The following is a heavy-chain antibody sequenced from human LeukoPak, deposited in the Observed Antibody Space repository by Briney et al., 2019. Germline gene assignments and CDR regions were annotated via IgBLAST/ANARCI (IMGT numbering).Heavy chain of an antibody. D-gene: IGHD4-17*01. Sequence: GGSLRLSCAASGFTFSCYAMLWVRQAPGKGLEWVAFIQYDGRNKCCADSVKGRFTVSRDNSKNTLYLQMNSLRVEDTAIYYCAKHKNDSGDYSCMDVRGKGTTVTVSS. CDR2: IQYDGRNK. CDR1: GFTFSCYA. CDR3: AKHKNDSGDYSCMDV. V-gene: IGHV3-30*02. J-gene: IGHJ6*03.